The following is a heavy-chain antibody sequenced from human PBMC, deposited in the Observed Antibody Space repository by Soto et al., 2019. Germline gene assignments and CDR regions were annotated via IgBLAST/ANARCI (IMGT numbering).Heavy chain of an antibody. CDR2: INTGNGTT. J-gene: IGHJ6*02. CDR1: GYTFTSYA. V-gene: IGHV1-3*04. Sequence: GASVQVSCKASGYTFTSYAMHWVRQAPGQRLEWMGWINTGNGTTNYSQKFQGRVTITADESTSTAYMELSSLRSEDTALYYCARDLGVDSYYYYGMDVWGQGTTVTVSS. CDR3: ARDLGVDSYYYYGMDV. D-gene: IGHD2-2*01.